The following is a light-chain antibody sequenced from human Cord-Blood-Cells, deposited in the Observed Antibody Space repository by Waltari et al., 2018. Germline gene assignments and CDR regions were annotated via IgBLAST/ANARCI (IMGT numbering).Light chain of an antibody. V-gene: IGLV2-8*01. CDR2: EVS. Sequence: QSALTQPPSASGSPGQSVTISCTGTSSDVGGYNYVSWYQQHPGKAPKLIIYEVSKRPSGVPDRFSGSKSGNTASLTVSGLQAEDDADYYCSSYAGSNNLVFGGGTKLTVL. CDR3: SSYAGSNNLV. J-gene: IGLJ2*01. CDR1: SSDVGGYNY.